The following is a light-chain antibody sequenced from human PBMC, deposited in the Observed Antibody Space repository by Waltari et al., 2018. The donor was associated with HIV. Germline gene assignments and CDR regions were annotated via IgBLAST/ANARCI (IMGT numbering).Light chain of an antibody. Sequence: QSVLTQPPSASGTPGQRVTIRCSGSSFNIGSNFVYWYQQLPGAAPKLLIYRNKQRPSGVPDRFSGSKSGTSASLAISGRRSEDEADYYCAAWDDSLSGFYVVGTGTKVTVL. J-gene: IGLJ1*01. CDR2: RNK. V-gene: IGLV1-47*01. CDR1: SFNIGSNF. CDR3: AAWDDSLSGFYV.